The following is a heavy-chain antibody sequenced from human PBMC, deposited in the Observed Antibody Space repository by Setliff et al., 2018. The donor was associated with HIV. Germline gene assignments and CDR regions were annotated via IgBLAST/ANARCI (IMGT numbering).Heavy chain of an antibody. V-gene: IGHV4-38-2*02. CDR3: ASRIYYYDSSRVLREEGFDP. D-gene: IGHD3-22*01. CDR1: GYSISSGYY. CDR2: MYHGEST. J-gene: IGHJ5*02. Sequence: LSLTCTVSGYSISSGYYWGWIRQPPGKGLEWIGSMYHGESTSYNPSLKSRVTISVDTSKNQFSLKLTSVTAADTAVYYCASRIYYYDSSRVLREEGFDPWGQGTLVTAPQ.